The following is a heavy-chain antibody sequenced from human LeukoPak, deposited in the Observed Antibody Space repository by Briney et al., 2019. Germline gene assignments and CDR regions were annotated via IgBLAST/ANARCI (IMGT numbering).Heavy chain of an antibody. CDR1: GFTFSSYW. J-gene: IGHJ4*02. CDR3: ASGGYDFWSGYYSNFDY. CDR2: IKQDGSEK. V-gene: IGHV3-7*01. D-gene: IGHD3-3*01. Sequence: GGSLRLSCAASGFTFSSYWMSWVRPAPGKGLEWVANIKQDGSEKYYVDSVKGRFTISRDNAKNSLYLQMNSLRAEDTAVYYCASGGYDFWSGYYSNFDYWGQGTLVTVSS.